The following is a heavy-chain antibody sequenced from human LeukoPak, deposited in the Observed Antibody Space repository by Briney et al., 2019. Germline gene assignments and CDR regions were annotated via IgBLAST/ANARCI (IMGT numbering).Heavy chain of an antibody. V-gene: IGHV1-18*01. D-gene: IGHD3-9*01. J-gene: IGHJ4*02. CDR1: GYTFTTYG. Sequence: ASVKVSCKASGYTFTTYGLSWVRQAPGQGLEWLGWISTYDDNIKYAQSLQGRLTLTIDTSTSTAYMELRSLTSDDTAVYYSARETYSNILTGTDYWGPGTLVTVSS. CDR3: ARETYSNILTGTDY. CDR2: ISTYDDNI.